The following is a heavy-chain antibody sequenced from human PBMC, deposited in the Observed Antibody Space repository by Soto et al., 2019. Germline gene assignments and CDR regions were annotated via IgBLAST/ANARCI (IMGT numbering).Heavy chain of an antibody. CDR1: GYTLTELS. J-gene: IGHJ6*04. V-gene: IGHV1-8*01. Sequence: ASVKVSCKVSGYTLTELSMHWVRQATGQGLEWMGWMNPNSGNTGYAQKFQGRVTMTRNTSISTAYMELSSLRSEDTAVYYCARDPTAGGLDVWGKGTTVTVSS. CDR2: MNPNSGNT. CDR3: ARDPTAGGLDV. D-gene: IGHD3-10*01.